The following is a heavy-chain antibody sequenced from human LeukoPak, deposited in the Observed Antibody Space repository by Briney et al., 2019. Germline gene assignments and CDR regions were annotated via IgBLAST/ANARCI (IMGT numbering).Heavy chain of an antibody. CDR1: GYTFTGYY. Sequence: GASVKVSCKASGYTFTGYYMHWVRQAPGQGLEWMGWINPNSGGTNYAQKFQGRVTMTRDTSISTAYMELSRLRSDDTAVYYCARGDPNCSGGSCYDYYYMDVWGKGTTVTISS. CDR3: ARGDPNCSGGSCYDYYYMDV. D-gene: IGHD2-15*01. V-gene: IGHV1-2*02. J-gene: IGHJ6*03. CDR2: INPNSGGT.